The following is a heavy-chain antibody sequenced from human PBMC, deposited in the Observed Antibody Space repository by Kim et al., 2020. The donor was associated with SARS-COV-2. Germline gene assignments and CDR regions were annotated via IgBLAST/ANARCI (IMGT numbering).Heavy chain of an antibody. Sequence: GESLKISCKGSGYSFTSYWIGWVRQMPGKGLEWMGIIYPGDSDTRYSPSFQGQVTISADKSISTAYLQWSSLKASDTAMYYCARSGDYCSSTSCYTPLEYFQHWGQGTLVTVSS. CDR2: IYPGDSDT. J-gene: IGHJ1*01. V-gene: IGHV5-51*01. CDR1: GYSFTSYW. D-gene: IGHD2-2*02. CDR3: ARSGDYCSSTSCYTPLEYFQH.